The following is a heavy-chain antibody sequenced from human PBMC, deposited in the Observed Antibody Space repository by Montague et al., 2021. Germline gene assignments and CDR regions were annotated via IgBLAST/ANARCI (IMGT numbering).Heavy chain of an antibody. J-gene: IGHJ5*01. Sequence: SLRLSCAASGITFDYYWMSWVRQAPGKRLEWVANINEDGSEKNYVDSVRGRFSISRDNTKNSLYLQMNSLRVEDTAVYYCARDRAAAGSWGHGTLVIVSS. CDR3: ARDRAAAGS. CDR2: INEDGSEK. V-gene: IGHV3-7*01. CDR1: GITFDYYW. D-gene: IGHD6-13*01.